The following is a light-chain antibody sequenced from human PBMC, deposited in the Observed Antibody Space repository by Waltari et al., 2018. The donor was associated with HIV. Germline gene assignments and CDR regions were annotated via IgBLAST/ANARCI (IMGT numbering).Light chain of an antibody. CDR2: EVK. V-gene: IGLV2-14*01. CDR1: STDIGASDY. CDR3: SSYSTGDTLVL. J-gene: IGLJ2*01. Sequence: QSALTQPASVSGSPGQSITISCSGASTDIGASDYVSWYRQLPDRAPRLILYEVKKRPSGVSSRFSCSKSGNTASLTISGLQVEDEAVYFCSSYSTGDTLVLFGGGTRLTVL.